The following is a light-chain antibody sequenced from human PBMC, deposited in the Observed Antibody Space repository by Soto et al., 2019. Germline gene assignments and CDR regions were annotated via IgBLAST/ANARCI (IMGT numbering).Light chain of an antibody. Sequence: DIQLTQSPSLLSASVGDRVTITCRASQDISSYLNWYQQKPGRAPKLLIYDASNLEAGVPSRFRGSGSGTDFTFTISRLQPEDIATYYCQQYENLPTFGQGTRLEIK. V-gene: IGKV1-33*01. J-gene: IGKJ5*01. CDR3: QQYENLPT. CDR1: QDISSY. CDR2: DAS.